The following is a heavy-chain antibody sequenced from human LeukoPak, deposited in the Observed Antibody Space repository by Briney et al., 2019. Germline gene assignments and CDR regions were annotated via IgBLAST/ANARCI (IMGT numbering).Heavy chain of an antibody. CDR2: ISRSSTTI. Sequence: GGSLRLSCAASGFTFSSYEMNWVRQAPGKGLEWVSYISRSSTTIYYADSVKGRFTISRDNAKNSLYLQTNSLRAEDTAVYYCARDPYSGRYGHYYYYFMDVWGKGTTVTISS. J-gene: IGHJ6*03. V-gene: IGHV3-48*01. CDR1: GFTFSSYE. CDR3: ARDPYSGRYGHYYYYFMDV. D-gene: IGHD1-26*01.